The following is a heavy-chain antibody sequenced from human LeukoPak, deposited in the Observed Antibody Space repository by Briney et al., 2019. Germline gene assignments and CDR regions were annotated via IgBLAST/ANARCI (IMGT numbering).Heavy chain of an antibody. V-gene: IGHV2-70*11. CDR1: GFSLSTSGMC. CDR2: IDWDDDK. Sequence: ESGPTLVNPTQTLTLTCTFSGFSLSTSGMCVSWIRQPPGKALEWLARIDWDDDKYYSTSLKTRLTISKDTSKNQVVLTMTNMDPVDTATYYCARIGGYSSGWPFDYWGQGTLVTVSS. CDR3: ARIGGYSSGWPFDY. J-gene: IGHJ4*02. D-gene: IGHD6-19*01.